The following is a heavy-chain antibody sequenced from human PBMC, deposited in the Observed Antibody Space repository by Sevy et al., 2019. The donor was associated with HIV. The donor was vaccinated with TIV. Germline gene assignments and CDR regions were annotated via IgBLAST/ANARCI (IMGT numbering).Heavy chain of an antibody. J-gene: IGHJ3*02. CDR2: ISSNGGST. CDR1: GFTFSSYA. D-gene: IGHD2-2*01. Sequence: GGSLRLPCSASGFTFSSYAMHWVRQAPGKGLEYVSAISSNGGSTHYADSVKGRFTISRDNSKNTLYLQMSSLRAEDTAVYYCVKSQARSTTAFDIWGQGTMVTVSS. V-gene: IGHV3-64D*06. CDR3: VKSQARSTTAFDI.